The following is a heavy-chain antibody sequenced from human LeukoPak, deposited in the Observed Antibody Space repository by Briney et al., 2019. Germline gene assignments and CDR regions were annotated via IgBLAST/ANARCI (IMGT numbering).Heavy chain of an antibody. V-gene: IGHV4-61*01. J-gene: IGHJ4*02. D-gene: IGHD1-14*01. CDR1: GGSVSSGSYY. Sequence: SETLSLTCSVSGGSVSSGSYYWSWIRQPPGTGLEWIGYIYYSGTTNYNPSLKSRVTMSIDTSKNLFSLKVSSMTAADTAVYYCARDGNQPWFDYWGQGTLVTVSS. CDR3: ARDGNQPWFDY. CDR2: IYYSGTT.